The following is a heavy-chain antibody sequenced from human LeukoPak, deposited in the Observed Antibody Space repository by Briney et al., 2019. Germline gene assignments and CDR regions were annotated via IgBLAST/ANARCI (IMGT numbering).Heavy chain of an antibody. V-gene: IGHV3-11*04. CDR2: ISSSGSTI. D-gene: IGHD6-19*01. CDR3: ARDLDLSSGWYYGYYYYYGMDV. J-gene: IGHJ6*02. Sequence: GGSLRLSCAASGFTFSDYYMSWIRQAPGKGLEWVSYISSSGSTIYYADSVKGRFTISRDNSKNTLYLQMNSLRAEDTAVYYCARDLDLSSGWYYGYYYYYGMDVWGQGTTVTVSS. CDR1: GFTFSDYY.